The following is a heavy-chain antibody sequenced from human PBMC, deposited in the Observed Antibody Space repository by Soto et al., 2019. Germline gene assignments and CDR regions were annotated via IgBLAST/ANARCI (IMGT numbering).Heavy chain of an antibody. D-gene: IGHD6-19*01. CDR3: TTPGGWYWRDYFDY. J-gene: IGHJ4*02. V-gene: IGHV3-15*01. CDR2: IKSKTDGGTT. Sequence: GGSLRLSCAASGVTFSNAWMSGVRQAPGKGLEWVGRIKSKTDGGTTDYAAPVKGRFTISRDDSKNTLYLQMNSLKTEDTAVYYCTTPGGWYWRDYFDYWGQGTLVTVSS. CDR1: GVTFSNAW.